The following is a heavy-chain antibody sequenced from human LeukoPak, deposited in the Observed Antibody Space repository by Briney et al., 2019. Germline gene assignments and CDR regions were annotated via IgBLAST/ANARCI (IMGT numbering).Heavy chain of an antibody. Sequence: SETLSLTCTVSGDSISGYYWSWIRQPPGKSLEWIGYIYTSETTYYNPSLKSRVTISMDMSKNQFSLRLNSVTAADTAVYYCARHAGTTFSWFDPWGQGTLVTVSS. V-gene: IGHV4-4*09. CDR2: IYTSETT. CDR1: GDSISGYY. CDR3: ARHAGTTFSWFDP. D-gene: IGHD1-7*01. J-gene: IGHJ5*02.